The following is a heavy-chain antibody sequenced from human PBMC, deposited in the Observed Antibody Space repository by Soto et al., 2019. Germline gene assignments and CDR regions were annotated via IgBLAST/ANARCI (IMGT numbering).Heavy chain of an antibody. CDR3: AREVLG. V-gene: IGHV3-30-3*01. Sequence: QVQLVESGGGVVQPGRSLRLSCAASGFTFSSYAMHWVRQAPGKGLEWVAVISYDGSNKYYADSVKGRFTISRDNSKNTLYLQMNSLRAEDTAVYYCAREVLGWGQGTLVTVSS. J-gene: IGHJ4*02. CDR1: GFTFSSYA. CDR2: ISYDGSNK.